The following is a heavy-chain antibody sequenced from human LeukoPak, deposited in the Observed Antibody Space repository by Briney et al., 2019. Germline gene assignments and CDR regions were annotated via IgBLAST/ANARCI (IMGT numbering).Heavy chain of an antibody. CDR1: GDSVSSNSVA. CDR2: TYYRSKWYN. CDR3: ARGSGIAVAGTCFDN. Sequence: SQTLSLTCAISGDSVSSNSVAWNWIRQSPSRGLEWMGRTYYRSKWYNDYAVSVKSRITINPDTSKNQFSLQPNSVTPEDTAVYYCARGSGIAVAGTCFDNWGQGTLVTVSS. V-gene: IGHV6-1*01. J-gene: IGHJ4*02. D-gene: IGHD6-19*01.